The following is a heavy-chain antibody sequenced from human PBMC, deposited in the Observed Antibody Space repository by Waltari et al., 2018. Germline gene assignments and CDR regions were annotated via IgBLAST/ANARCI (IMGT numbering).Heavy chain of an antibody. CDR2: VRGYDGDT. CDR3: ARLYDASAYYNTYLDP. D-gene: IGHD3-22*01. V-gene: IGHV1-18*01. J-gene: IGHJ5*02. CDR1: GYTFSNYG. Sequence: QVQLVQSGAEVRKPGASVKVSCKPSGYTFSNYGIAWVRQAPGQGFEWMGWVRGYDGDTKYEREFEGRLTVTTDTSTNTAHMELRSLRSDDTAVYYCARLYDASAYYNTYLDPWGQGALVTVSS.